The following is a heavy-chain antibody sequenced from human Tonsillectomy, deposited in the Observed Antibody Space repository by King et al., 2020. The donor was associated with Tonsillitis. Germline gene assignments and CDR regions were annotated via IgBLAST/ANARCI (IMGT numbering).Heavy chain of an antibody. CDR1: GGSISSSSYY. CDR3: ASLTVNYDYVWGSYRSAYYFDY. V-gene: IGHV4-39*07. CDR2: IYYSGST. D-gene: IGHD3-16*02. J-gene: IGHJ4*02. Sequence: QLQESGPGLVKPSETLSLTCTVSGGSISSSSYYWGWIRQPPGKGLEWIGSIYYSGSTYYNPSLKSRVTISVETSKNQFSLKLSSVTAADTAVYDCASLTVNYDYVWGSYRSAYYFDYWGQGTLVTVSS.